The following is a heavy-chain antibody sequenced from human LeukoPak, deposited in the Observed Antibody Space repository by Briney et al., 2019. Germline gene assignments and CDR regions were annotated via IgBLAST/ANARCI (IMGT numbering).Heavy chain of an antibody. CDR2: IYATGST. J-gene: IGHJ4*02. CDR3: ARVMAPLYGSGSALYFDY. V-gene: IGHV4-4*07. Sequence: PSETLSLTCIVSGGSISTYYWSWVRQPSGKGLEWIGRIYATGSTNYNPSLMRRVSISVDTSRNQFSLRLSSVTAADTAIYYCARVMAPLYGSGSALYFDYWGQGTLVTVSS. D-gene: IGHD3-10*01. CDR1: GGSISTYY.